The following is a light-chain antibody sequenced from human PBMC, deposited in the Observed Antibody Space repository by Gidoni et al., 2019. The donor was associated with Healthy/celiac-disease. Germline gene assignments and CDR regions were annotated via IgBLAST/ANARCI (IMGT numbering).Light chain of an antibody. CDR2: DAS. CDR1: QSISSY. CDR3: QQSYSNTWT. Sequence: DIQMTPSPSSLSASVGDRVTITCRASQSISSYLNWYQQKPGKAPKLLIYDASSLQSGVPSRFSGSGSGTDFTLTISSLQPEDFATYYCQQSYSNTWTFGQGTKVEIK. V-gene: IGKV1-39*01. J-gene: IGKJ1*01.